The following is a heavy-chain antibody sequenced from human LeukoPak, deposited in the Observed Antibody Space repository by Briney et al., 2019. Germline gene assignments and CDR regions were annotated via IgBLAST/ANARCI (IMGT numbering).Heavy chain of an antibody. D-gene: IGHD3-10*01. J-gene: IGHJ4*02. Sequence: GGSLRLSCAASGFTFSDSYMSWIRQAPVKGLEWVSYISGSSSYTKYADSVKGRFTISRDSAKNSLYLQMNSLRAEDTAVYYCAREQKLYDGSGSSTFDFWGQGTLVTVSS. CDR2: ISGSSSYT. CDR3: AREQKLYDGSGSSTFDF. CDR1: GFTFSDSY. V-gene: IGHV3-11*05.